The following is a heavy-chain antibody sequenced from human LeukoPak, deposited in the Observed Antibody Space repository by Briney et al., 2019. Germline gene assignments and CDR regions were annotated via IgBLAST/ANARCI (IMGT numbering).Heavy chain of an antibody. Sequence: SETLSLTCTVSGGAVSSDNYYWSWIRQPPGQGLEWIGYIHYSGSTKYNPSLKSRVTMSVDTSKNQFSLEVTSVTAADTAIYYCTRTNYGDYNLFDPWGQGTLVTVSS. J-gene: IGHJ5*02. CDR3: TRTNYGDYNLFDP. CDR2: IHYSGST. V-gene: IGHV4-61*01. D-gene: IGHD4-17*01. CDR1: GGAVSSDNYY.